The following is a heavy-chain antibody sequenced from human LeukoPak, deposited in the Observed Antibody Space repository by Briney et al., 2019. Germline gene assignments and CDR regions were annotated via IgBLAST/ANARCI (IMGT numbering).Heavy chain of an antibody. CDR3: ARGEGVVPAATFAPYFDY. Sequence: GESLKISCKGSGYSFTSYWIGWVRQMPGKGLEWMGIIYPGDSDTRYSPSFQGQVTISADKSISTAYLQWSSLKASDTAMYYCARGEGVVPAATFAPYFDYWGQGTLVTVSS. J-gene: IGHJ4*02. CDR2: IYPGDSDT. D-gene: IGHD2-2*01. V-gene: IGHV5-51*01. CDR1: GYSFTSYW.